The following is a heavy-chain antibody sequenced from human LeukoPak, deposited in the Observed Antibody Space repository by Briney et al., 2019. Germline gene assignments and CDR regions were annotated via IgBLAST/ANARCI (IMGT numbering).Heavy chain of an antibody. CDR2: IYYSGNT. CDR3: GAIFGAAIAGDY. Sequence: PSETLSLTCTVSGDSISSSSYYWGWIRQPPGKGLEWIGTIYYSGNTYYSPSLKSRVSISIDTSKNQFSLKLSSVTAADTAVYYCGAIFGAAIAGDYWGQGTLVTVSS. CDR1: GDSISSSSYY. D-gene: IGHD3-3*01. V-gene: IGHV4-39*01. J-gene: IGHJ4*02.